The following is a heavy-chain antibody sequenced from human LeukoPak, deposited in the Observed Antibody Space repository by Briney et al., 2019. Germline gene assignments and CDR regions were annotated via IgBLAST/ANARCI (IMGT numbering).Heavy chain of an antibody. J-gene: IGHJ4*02. V-gene: IGHV1-69*13. CDR1: GGTFSSYA. Sequence: SVKVSCKASGGTFSSYAISWVRQAPGQGLEWMGGIIPIFGTANYAQKFQGRVTVTADESTSTAYMELSSLRSDDTAVYYCATPSLPIAAAGKPFDYWGQGTLVTVSS. CDR2: IIPIFGTA. CDR3: ATPSLPIAAAGKPFDY. D-gene: IGHD6-13*01.